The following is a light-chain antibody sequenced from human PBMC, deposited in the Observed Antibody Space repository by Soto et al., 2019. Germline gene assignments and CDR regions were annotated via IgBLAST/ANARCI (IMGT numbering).Light chain of an antibody. CDR1: QSVNSKY. CDR3: HHYGSS. CDR2: GAS. J-gene: IGKJ4*01. V-gene: IGKV3-20*01. Sequence: EIVLTQSPGTLSLSPGERASLSCRASQSVNSKYLAWYQQKPGQAPRLVIYGASNRATGLPDRFSGSGSGTNFTLTISRLEPEDFAFYYCHHYGSSFGGGPGVEFK.